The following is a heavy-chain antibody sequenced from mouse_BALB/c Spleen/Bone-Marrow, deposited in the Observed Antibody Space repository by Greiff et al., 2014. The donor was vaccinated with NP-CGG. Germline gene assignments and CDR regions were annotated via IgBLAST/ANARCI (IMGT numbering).Heavy chain of an antibody. CDR2: ISSGGGST. V-gene: IGHV5-12-1*01. CDR1: GFAFSGND. CDR3: ARQRGYAYAMDY. D-gene: IGHD2-2*01. Sequence: DVHLVESGGGLVKPGGSLKLSCAASGFAFSGNDMSWVRQTPEKRLEWVAYISSGGGSTYYPDTVKGRFTISRDNAKNTPYLQMNSLKSEDTAMYYCARQRGYAYAMDYWGQGTSVTVSS. J-gene: IGHJ4*01.